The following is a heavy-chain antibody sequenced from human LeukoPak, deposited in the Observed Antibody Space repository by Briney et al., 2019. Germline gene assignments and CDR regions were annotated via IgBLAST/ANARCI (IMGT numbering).Heavy chain of an antibody. CDR3: ARYDSRVSASTRFDY. D-gene: IGHD3-16*01. Sequence: SETLSLTCAVSGYSLGKNYYWGWIRQPPGKGLEWIGRIYGTGSTSYNPSLMNRVTMSVDTSKNHFSLKLTSVTAADTAVYYCARYDSRVSASTRFDYWGQGILVTISS. V-gene: IGHV4-38-2*01. CDR2: IYGTGST. J-gene: IGHJ4*02. CDR1: GYSLGKNYY.